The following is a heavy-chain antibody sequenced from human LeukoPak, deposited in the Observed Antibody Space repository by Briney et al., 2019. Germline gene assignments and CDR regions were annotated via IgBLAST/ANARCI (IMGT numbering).Heavy chain of an antibody. CDR1: GFKFDDYG. V-gene: IGHV3-21*04. J-gene: IGHJ4*02. CDR3: AKGPYAIVSVRPGPFDY. D-gene: IGHD3-10*01. CDR2: ISSSSIYI. Sequence: GGSLRLSCTASGFKFDDYGMTWVRQAPGKGLEWVSSISSSSIYIYHADSVKGRFTISRDNSKNTLYLQMNSLRAEDTAVYYCAKGPYAIVSVRPGPFDYWGQGTLVTVSS.